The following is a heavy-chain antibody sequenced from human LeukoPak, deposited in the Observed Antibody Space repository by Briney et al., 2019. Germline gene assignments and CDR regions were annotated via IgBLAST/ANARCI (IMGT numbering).Heavy chain of an antibody. Sequence: PGGSLRLSCAASGFTFSIYXMNWVRQAPGKXXXXXSSISSSSSYIYYADSVKGRFTISRDNAKNSLYLQMNSLRAEDTAVYYCARLTTTVTTPFDYWGQGTLVTVSS. V-gene: IGHV3-21*01. D-gene: IGHD4-17*01. CDR1: GFTFSIYX. J-gene: IGHJ4*02. CDR3: ARLTTTVTTPFDY. CDR2: ISSSSSYI.